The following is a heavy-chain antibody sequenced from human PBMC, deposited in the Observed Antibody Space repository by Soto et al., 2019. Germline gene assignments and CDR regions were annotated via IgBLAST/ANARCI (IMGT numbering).Heavy chain of an antibody. Sequence: ASVKVSCKASGYTFTTYYMHWVRQAPGQGLEWMGIMNPSGGSTTYAQKFQGRVIMTRDTSTSTVHMELSSLRSEDTAVYYCARDTIYYNSTDYSFDYWGQGTLVTVSS. D-gene: IGHD3-22*01. CDR2: MNPSGGST. V-gene: IGHV1-46*03. CDR1: GYTFTTYY. CDR3: ARDTIYYNSTDYSFDY. J-gene: IGHJ4*02.